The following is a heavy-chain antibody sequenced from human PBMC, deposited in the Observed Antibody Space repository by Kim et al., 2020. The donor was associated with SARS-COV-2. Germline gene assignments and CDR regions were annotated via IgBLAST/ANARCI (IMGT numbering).Heavy chain of an antibody. Sequence: VKGPFTISRDNSKNTLYLQMTSLRAEDTAVYYCAKDPYYYDSSGYYPFDYWGQGTLVTVSS. D-gene: IGHD3-22*01. J-gene: IGHJ4*02. CDR3: AKDPYYYDSSGYYPFDY. V-gene: IGHV3-23*01.